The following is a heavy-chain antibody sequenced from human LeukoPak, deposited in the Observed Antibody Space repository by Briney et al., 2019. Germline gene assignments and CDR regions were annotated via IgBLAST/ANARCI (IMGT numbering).Heavy chain of an antibody. J-gene: IGHJ5*02. CDR1: GGSFSGYY. CDR2: INHSGST. D-gene: IGHD3-3*01. CDR3: ARHGRYDFWSGYYRWFDP. Sequence: SETLSLTCAVYGGSFSGYYWSWIRQPPGKGLEWIGEINHSGSTNYNPSLKSRVTISVDTSKNQFSLKLSSVTAADTAVYYCARHGRYDFWSGYYRWFDPWGQGTLVTVSS. V-gene: IGHV4-34*01.